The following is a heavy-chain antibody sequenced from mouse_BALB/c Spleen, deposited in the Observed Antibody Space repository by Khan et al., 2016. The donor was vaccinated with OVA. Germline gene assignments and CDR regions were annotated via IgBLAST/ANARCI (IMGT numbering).Heavy chain of an antibody. Sequence: QIQLVQSGPELKKPGETVRISCKASGYTFTTAGIQWVQKMPGKGLKWIGWINTHSGVPKYAEDFKGRFAFSLEISVSTAYLQITNLNNEDMATXSGARGRAAYYRNDGGAMEYWGQGTTVTVSS. V-gene: IGHV9-4*02. CDR1: GYTFTTAG. J-gene: IGHJ4*01. D-gene: IGHD2-14*01. CDR3: ARGRAAYYRNDGGAMEY. CDR2: INTHSGVP.